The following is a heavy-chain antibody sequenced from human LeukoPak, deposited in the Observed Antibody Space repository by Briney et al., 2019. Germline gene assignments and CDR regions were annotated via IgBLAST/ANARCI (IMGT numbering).Heavy chain of an antibody. V-gene: IGHV1-69*13. CDR3: ARTTLSSAYYYYYMDV. Sequence: VKFSCKASGGTFSTYAISWVRQAPGQGLEWMGGIIPMFDSATYAQKFQGRVTIIADESRTTAYMELSSLRSEDTAVYYCARTTLSSAYYYYYMDVWGKGTTVTISS. CDR1: GGTFSTYA. J-gene: IGHJ6*03. CDR2: IIPMFDSA. D-gene: IGHD1-1*01.